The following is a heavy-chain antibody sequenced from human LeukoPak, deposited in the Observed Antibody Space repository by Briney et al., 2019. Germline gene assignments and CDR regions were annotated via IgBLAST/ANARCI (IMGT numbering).Heavy chain of an antibody. CDR1: GFTFSTYS. J-gene: IGHJ4*02. CDR3: ARGHYDILTGYYNTYYFDY. D-gene: IGHD3-9*01. Sequence: GGSLRLSCAASGFTFSTYSMNWVRQAPGKGLEWVSYISSSSSTIYYADSVKGRFTISRDNAKNSLYLQMNSLRAEDTAVYYCARGHYDILTGYYNTYYFDYWGQGTLVTVSS. CDR2: ISSSSSTI. V-gene: IGHV3-48*01.